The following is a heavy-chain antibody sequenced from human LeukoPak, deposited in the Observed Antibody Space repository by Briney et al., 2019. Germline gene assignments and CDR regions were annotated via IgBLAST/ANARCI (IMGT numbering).Heavy chain of an antibody. CDR1: GFTFSNYG. D-gene: IGHD6-13*01. CDR2: ISDSGDST. V-gene: IGHV3-23*01. Sequence: GGSLRLSCAASGFTFSNYGMNWVRQAPGKGLEWVSAISDSGDSTFYADSVKGRFTISRDNSKNTLYLQMNSLRAEDTAIYYCAKDSLVGAGTDFQHWGQGTLVTVSS. J-gene: IGHJ1*01. CDR3: AKDSLVGAGTDFQH.